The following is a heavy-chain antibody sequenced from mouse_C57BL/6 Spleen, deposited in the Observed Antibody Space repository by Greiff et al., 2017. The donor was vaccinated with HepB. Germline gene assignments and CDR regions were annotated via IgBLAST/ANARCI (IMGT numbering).Heavy chain of an antibody. D-gene: IGHD2-1*01. J-gene: IGHJ2*01. V-gene: IGHV7-3*01. Sequence: EVKLVESGGGLVQPGGSLSLSCAASGFTFTDYYMSWVRQPPGKALEWLGFIRNKANGYTTEYSASVKGRFTISRDNSQSILYLQMNALRAEDSATYYCARYKNYGNLDYWGQGTTLTVSS. CDR2: IRNKANGYTT. CDR3: ARYKNYGNLDY. CDR1: GFTFTDYY.